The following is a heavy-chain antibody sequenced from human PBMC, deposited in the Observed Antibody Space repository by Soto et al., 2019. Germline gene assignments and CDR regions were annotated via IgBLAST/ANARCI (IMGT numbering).Heavy chain of an antibody. D-gene: IGHD3-10*01. CDR3: AQHPGVPKSATSYLDY. J-gene: IGHJ4*02. CDR2: TSYDGNNE. Sequence: GGSLRLSCAASGFTFSNYAMHWVRQAPGKGLEWVALTSYDGNNEYYTDSVKGRFTISRDNSKNTLFLQMNSPRPEDTAVSYRAQHPGVPKSATSYLDYWGQGALVTVSS. CDR1: GFTFSNYA. V-gene: IGHV3-30*03.